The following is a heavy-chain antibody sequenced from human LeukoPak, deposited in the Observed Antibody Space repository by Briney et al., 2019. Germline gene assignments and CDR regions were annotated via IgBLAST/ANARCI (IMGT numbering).Heavy chain of an antibody. V-gene: IGHV1-2*02. D-gene: IGHD5-12*01. CDR3: ARDWFVDSGDDPFPFDY. CDR1: GYTFTGFY. CDR2: IHPNSGGT. J-gene: IGHJ4*02. Sequence: AASVKVSCKASGYTFTGFYIHWVRQAPGQGLEWMGWIHPNSGGTNYAQKFQGRVTMTRDTSISTAYMELSRLTSDDTAIYYCARDWFVDSGDDPFPFDYWGQGTLVSVTS.